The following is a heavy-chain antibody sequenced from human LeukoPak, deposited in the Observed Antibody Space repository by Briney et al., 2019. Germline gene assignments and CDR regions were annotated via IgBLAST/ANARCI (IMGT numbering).Heavy chain of an antibody. Sequence: SETLSLTCTVSGGSISSGDHYWSWIRQPPGKGLEWIAYIYYSGGTYYNPSLRSRVTISVDTSKNQFSLNLSSVTAADTAVYYCARGDSSSWSFKIWGQGPLVTVSS. CDR2: IYYSGGT. D-gene: IGHD6-13*01. V-gene: IGHV4-30-4*01. J-gene: IGHJ4*02. CDR1: GGSISSGDHY. CDR3: ARGDSSSWSFKI.